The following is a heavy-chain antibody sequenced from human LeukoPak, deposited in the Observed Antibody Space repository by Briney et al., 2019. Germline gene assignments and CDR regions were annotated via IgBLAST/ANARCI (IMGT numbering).Heavy chain of an antibody. Sequence: GGSLRLSCAASGFTFSSYAMSWVRQAPGKGLEWVSAISGSGGSTYYADSVKGRFTISRDNSKSTLYLQMNSLRAEDTAVYYCAKDPEHGYYFDYWGQGTLVTVSS. D-gene: IGHD1/OR15-1a*01. CDR3: AKDPEHGYYFDY. J-gene: IGHJ4*02. CDR2: ISGSGGST. V-gene: IGHV3-23*01. CDR1: GFTFSSYA.